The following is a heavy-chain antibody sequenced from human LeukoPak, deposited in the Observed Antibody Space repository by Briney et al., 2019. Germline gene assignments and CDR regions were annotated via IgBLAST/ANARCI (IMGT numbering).Heavy chain of an antibody. Sequence: GESLKISCKGSGYSFTTYWIGWVRQMPGKGLEWMGIIYPGDSDTRYSPSFQGQVTISADKSISTAYLQWSNLKASDTAMYYCARQGSYDSSGYHYFDYWGQGTLVTVSS. V-gene: IGHV5-51*01. CDR3: ARQGSYDSSGYHYFDY. CDR2: IYPGDSDT. CDR1: GYSFTTYW. D-gene: IGHD3-22*01. J-gene: IGHJ4*02.